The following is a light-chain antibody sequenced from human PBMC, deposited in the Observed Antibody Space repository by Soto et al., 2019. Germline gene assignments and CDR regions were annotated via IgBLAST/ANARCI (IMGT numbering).Light chain of an antibody. J-gene: IGKJ1*01. CDR2: KAS. CDR3: QQYNSYS. Sequence: DVQMTQSPSSLSAFVGDRVSITCRASQSITTSLAWYQQKPGRAPKLLIYKASSLESGVPSRFSGSGSGTEFTLTISSLQPDDFATYYCQQYNSYSFGQGTKVDI. CDR1: QSITTS. V-gene: IGKV1-5*03.